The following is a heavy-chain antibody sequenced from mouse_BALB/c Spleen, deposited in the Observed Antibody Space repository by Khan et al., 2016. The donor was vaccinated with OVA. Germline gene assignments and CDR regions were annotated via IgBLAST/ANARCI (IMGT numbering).Heavy chain of an antibody. CDR1: GYTFTNYG. J-gene: IGHJ1*01. CDR3: ARTYYSYDRYFDV. D-gene: IGHD2-14*01. V-gene: IGHV9-1*02. CDR2: INTYTGEP. Sequence: QIQLVQSGPELKKPGETVKISCKASGYTFTNYGMNWVKQAPGKGLKWMGWINTYTGEPTYADDFKGRFAFSLETSASTAYLQISNLKDEDMATFFSARTYYSYDRYFDVWGAGTTVTVSS.